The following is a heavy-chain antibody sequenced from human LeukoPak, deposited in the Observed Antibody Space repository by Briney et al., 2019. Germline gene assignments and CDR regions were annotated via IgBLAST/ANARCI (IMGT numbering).Heavy chain of an antibody. V-gene: IGHV4/OR15-8*01. Sequence: PSETLSLTCGVSGGSIPSTNWWSWVRQPPGQGLEWIGEISLTGRTNYNPSLIGRVIMSLDESRNQLSLTLTSVTAADTAMYYCTGEGGAYSPSGYWGQGTLVVVPS. CDR2: ISLTGRT. J-gene: IGHJ4*02. CDR3: TGEGGAYSPSGY. CDR1: GGSIPSTNW. D-gene: IGHD2-15*01.